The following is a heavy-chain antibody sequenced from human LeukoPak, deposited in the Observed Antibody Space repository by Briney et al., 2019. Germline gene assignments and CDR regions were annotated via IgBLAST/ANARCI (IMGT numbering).Heavy chain of an antibody. CDR3: AKAGGYCSSTSCYAVDY. V-gene: IGHV3-23*01. D-gene: IGHD2-2*01. CDR1: GFTFSSYA. CDR2: ISGSGGST. J-gene: IGHJ4*02. Sequence: GGSLRLSCAASGFTFSSYAMSWVRQAPGKGLEWVSAISGSGGSTYYADSVKGRFTISRDNSKNTLYLQMNSLRAEDTAVYYCAKAGGYCSSTSCYAVDYWGQGTLVTVSS.